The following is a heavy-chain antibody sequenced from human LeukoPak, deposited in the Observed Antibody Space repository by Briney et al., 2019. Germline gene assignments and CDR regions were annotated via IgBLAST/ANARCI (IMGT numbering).Heavy chain of an antibody. CDR2: ISSSSSYI. CDR1: GFTFSSYS. J-gene: IGHJ4*02. CDR3: ARGAYSSVFSFYAY. D-gene: IGHD6-19*01. Sequence: GSLRLSCAASGFTFSSYSMNWVRQAPGKGLEWVSSISSSSSYIYYADSVKGRFTISRDNAKNSLYLQMNSLRAEDTAVYYCARGAYSSVFSFYAYWGQGTLVTVSS. V-gene: IGHV3-21*01.